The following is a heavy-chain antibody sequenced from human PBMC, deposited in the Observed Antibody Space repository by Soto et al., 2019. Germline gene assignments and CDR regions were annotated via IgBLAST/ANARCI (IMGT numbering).Heavy chain of an antibody. CDR1: GGSFSGYY. J-gene: IGHJ4*02. D-gene: IGHD6-19*01. Sequence: QVQLQQWGAGLLKPSETLSLTCAVYGGSFSGYYWSWIRQPPGKGLEWIGEINPSGSTNYTPSLKSRATMSGDTPKHQFSLKLTSVTAADTAVYYCARGRDGVAANWGQGTLVTVSS. V-gene: IGHV4-34*01. CDR2: INPSGST. CDR3: ARGRDGVAAN.